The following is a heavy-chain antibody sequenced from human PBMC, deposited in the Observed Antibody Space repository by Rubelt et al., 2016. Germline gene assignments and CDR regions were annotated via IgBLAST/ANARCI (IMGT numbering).Heavy chain of an antibody. CDR3: ARDLVGVVITTHDAFDI. Sequence: QVQLVQSGAEVKKPGSSVKVSCKASGGTFSSYAISWVRQAPGQGLEWMGGIIPIFGTANYAQKFQGRVRITADKSTSTAYMELSSLRSEETAVYYCARDLVGVVITTHDAFDIWGQGTMVTVSS. D-gene: IGHD3-22*01. J-gene: IGHJ3*02. CDR2: IIPIFGTA. V-gene: IGHV1-69*06. CDR1: GGTFSSYA.